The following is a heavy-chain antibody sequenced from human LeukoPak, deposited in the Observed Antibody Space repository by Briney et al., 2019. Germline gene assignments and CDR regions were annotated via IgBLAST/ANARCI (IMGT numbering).Heavy chain of an antibody. CDR1: GFTFSSYR. D-gene: IGHD1-1*01. CDR2: ITSSSGSI. J-gene: IGHJ4*02. V-gene: IGHV3-21*01. Sequence: GGSLRLSCAASGFTFSSYRMNRVRQAPGKGLEWVSSITSSSGSIYYADSVKGRFTISRDNAKNSLYLQMNSLRPEDTAVYYCARDWNYYSCWGQGTLVTVSS. CDR3: ARDWNYYSC.